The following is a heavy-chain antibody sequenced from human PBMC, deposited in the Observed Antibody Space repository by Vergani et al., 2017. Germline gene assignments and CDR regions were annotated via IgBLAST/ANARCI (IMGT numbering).Heavy chain of an antibody. D-gene: IGHD5/OR15-5a*01. Sequence: QLYLQESGPGLVKPSETLSLTCTVSGGSISSNFYYWGWIRQSPGKGLEWIGSISSSGSSYSNPSLQSRVTMSVDTSTNQVSLRLSSVTAADTALYYCAKPVGTSAIMDGYTMWGQGTMVTVSS. J-gene: IGHJ3*02. CDR1: GGSISSNFYY. CDR3: AKPVGTSAIMDGYTM. CDR2: ISSSGSS. V-gene: IGHV4-39*01.